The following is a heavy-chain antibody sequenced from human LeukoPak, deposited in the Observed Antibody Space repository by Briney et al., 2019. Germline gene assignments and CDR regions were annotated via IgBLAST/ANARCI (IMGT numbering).Heavy chain of an antibody. D-gene: IGHD3-22*01. J-gene: IGHJ4*02. CDR3: ATFSYYYDSSGYYSDY. Sequence: ASVKVSCKVSGYTLTELSMHWVRQAPGKGLEWMGGFDPEDGETIYAQKFQGRVTMTEDTSTDTAYMELSSLRSEDTAVYYCATFSYYYDSSGYYSDYWGQGTLVTVSS. CDR1: GYTLTELS. CDR2: FDPEDGET. V-gene: IGHV1-24*01.